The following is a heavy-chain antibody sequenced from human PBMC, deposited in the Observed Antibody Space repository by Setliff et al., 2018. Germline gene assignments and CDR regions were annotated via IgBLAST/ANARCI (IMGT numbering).Heavy chain of an antibody. CDR3: TRGNSGGDY. D-gene: IGHD6-25*01. CDR2: ISRDGSST. Sequence: GGSLRLSCAASGFTFSDYWMYWVRQAPGKGLVWVSRISRDGSSTAYADSVKGRFTISRDNAKNTLYLQMNSLRAEDTALYYCTRGNSGGDYWGQGTLVTVSS. CDR1: GFTFSDYW. V-gene: IGHV3-74*01. J-gene: IGHJ4*02.